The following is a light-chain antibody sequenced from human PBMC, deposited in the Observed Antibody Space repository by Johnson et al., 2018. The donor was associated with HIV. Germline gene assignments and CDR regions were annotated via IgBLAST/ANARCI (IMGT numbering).Light chain of an antibody. Sequence: QSVLTQPPSVSAAPGQKVTISCSGSSSNIGNNYVSWYQQLPGTAPKLLIYENNKLPSGIPDRFSGSKSGTSATLGITGLQTGDEADYYCGTWDNSLRTGFFGTGTKVTVL. CDR1: SSNIGNNY. V-gene: IGLV1-51*01. J-gene: IGLJ1*01. CDR3: GTWDNSLRTGF. CDR2: ENN.